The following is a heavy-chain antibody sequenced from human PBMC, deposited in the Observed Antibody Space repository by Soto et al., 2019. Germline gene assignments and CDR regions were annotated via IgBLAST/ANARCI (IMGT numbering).Heavy chain of an antibody. D-gene: IGHD3-3*01. CDR1: GFTFSSDA. J-gene: IGHJ5*02. Sequence: AGGSLRLSCAASGFTFSSDAMKWVRQAPGKGLEWVLLIGESGTPTYYADSVKGRFTISRDNSGNTLFLEMYSLRVEDSAVYFCAKDDSLEWFFPLDAWGQGTLVTVSS. V-gene: IGHV3-23*01. CDR2: IGESGTPT. CDR3: AKDDSLEWFFPLDA.